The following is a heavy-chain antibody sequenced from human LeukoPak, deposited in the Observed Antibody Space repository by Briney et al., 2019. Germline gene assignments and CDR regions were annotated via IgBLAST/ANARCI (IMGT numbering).Heavy chain of an antibody. CDR3: ARGMVRGVPDAFDI. Sequence: SETLSLTCTVSGGSISSSSYYWGWIRQPPGKGLEWIGSIYYSGSTYYNPSLKSRVTISVDTCKNQFSLKLSSVTAADTAVYYCARGMVRGVPDAFDIWGQGTMVTVSS. D-gene: IGHD3-10*01. J-gene: IGHJ3*02. CDR2: IYYSGST. V-gene: IGHV4-39*07. CDR1: GGSISSSSYY.